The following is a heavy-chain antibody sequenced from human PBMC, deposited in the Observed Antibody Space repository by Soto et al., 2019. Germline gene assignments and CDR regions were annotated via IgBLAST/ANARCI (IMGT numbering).Heavy chain of an antibody. D-gene: IGHD2-15*01. CDR2: ISGSGGST. CDR1: GFTFTSYA. Sequence: GGSLRLSCAASGFTFTSYAMSWVRQAPGKGLEWVSAISGSGGSTYYADSVKGRFTISRDNSKNTLYLQMNSLRAEDTAVYYCAKGEYCSGGSCYSVAAFDIWGQGTMVTVSS. V-gene: IGHV3-23*01. J-gene: IGHJ3*02. CDR3: AKGEYCSGGSCYSVAAFDI.